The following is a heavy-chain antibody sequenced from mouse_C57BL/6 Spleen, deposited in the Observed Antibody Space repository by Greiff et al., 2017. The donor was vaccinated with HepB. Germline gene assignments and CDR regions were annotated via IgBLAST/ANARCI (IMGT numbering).Heavy chain of an antibody. CDR1: GFSLTSYA. CDR2: IWTGGGT. V-gene: IGHV2-9-1*01. D-gene: IGHD2-4*01. Sequence: QVTLKVSGPGLVAPSQSLSITCTVSGFSLTSYAISWVRQPPGKGLEWLGVIWTGGGTNYNSALKSRLSISKDNSKSQVVLKMNSLQTDDTARYYCARSYDYGPYWYFDVWGTGTTVTVSS. CDR3: ARSYDYGPYWYFDV. J-gene: IGHJ1*03.